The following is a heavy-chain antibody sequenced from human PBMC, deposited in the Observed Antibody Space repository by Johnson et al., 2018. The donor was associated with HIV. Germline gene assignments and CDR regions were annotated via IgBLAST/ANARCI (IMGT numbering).Heavy chain of an antibody. CDR3: AKEGYSASFDI. CDR1: GFTFSSYG. CDR2: IRYDGSNK. J-gene: IGHJ3*02. V-gene: IGHV3-30*02. D-gene: IGHD2-21*01. Sequence: QVQLVESGGGVVQPGGSLRLSCAVSGFTFSSYGMHWVLQAPGKGLEWVAFIRYDGSNKYYADSVKGRFTISRDNSKNTLYLQMNSLRGEDTAVYHCAKEGYSASFDIWGQGTMVTVSS.